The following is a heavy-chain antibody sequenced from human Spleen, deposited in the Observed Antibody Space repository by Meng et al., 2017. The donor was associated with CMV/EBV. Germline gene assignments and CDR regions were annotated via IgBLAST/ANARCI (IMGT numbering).Heavy chain of an antibody. V-gene: IGHV7-4-1*02. Sequence: QVQLLQSGSELKKPGASVKVSCKTSGYTFPIHAMNWVRQAPGQGLEWMGRINTTTVNPTYAQGFTGRFVFSLDASVSTAYLQIIRLKAEETAVYYCARNQERWVELPDFDYWGQGNLVTVSS. CDR3: ARNQERWVELPDFDY. CDR1: GYTFPIHA. D-gene: IGHD5-24*01. CDR2: INTTTVNP. J-gene: IGHJ4*02.